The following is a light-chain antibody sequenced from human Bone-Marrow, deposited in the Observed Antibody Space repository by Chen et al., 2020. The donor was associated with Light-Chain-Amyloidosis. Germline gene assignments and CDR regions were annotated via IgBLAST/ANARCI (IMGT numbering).Light chain of an antibody. V-gene: IGLV2-14*01. CDR1: SSDVGGDNH. J-gene: IGLJ1*01. CDR2: EVT. Sequence: QSALTQPASVSGSPGQSIPISCTGTSSDVGGDNHVAWYQQHPDKAPRLMIYEVTNRPSWVPDRFSGSLSDNTASLTISGLPTEDEADYFCSSYTITNPLVFGSGTRVTVL. CDR3: SSYTITNPLV.